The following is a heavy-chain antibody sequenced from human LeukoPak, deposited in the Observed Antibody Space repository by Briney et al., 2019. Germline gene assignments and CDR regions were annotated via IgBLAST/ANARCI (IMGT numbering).Heavy chain of an antibody. Sequence: GGSLRLSCAASGFTFSDAWMSWVRQAPGKGLEWVGRIKSKTDGGTTDYAAPVKGRFTISRDDSKNTLYLQMNSLKTEDTAVYYCTTDQLWSGYGDDASDIWGQGTMVTVSS. CDR1: GFTFSDAW. J-gene: IGHJ3*02. D-gene: IGHD5-12*01. CDR2: IKSKTDGGTT. V-gene: IGHV3-15*01. CDR3: TTDQLWSGYGDDASDI.